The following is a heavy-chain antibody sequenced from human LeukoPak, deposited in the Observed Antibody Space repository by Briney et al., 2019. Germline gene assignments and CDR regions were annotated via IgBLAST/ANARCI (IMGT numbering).Heavy chain of an antibody. CDR2: IYYSGST. CDR3: AGTSDGYNNKFDY. D-gene: IGHD5-24*01. J-gene: IGHJ4*02. V-gene: IGHV4-59*01. Sequence: SETLSLTCTVSGGSISSYYWSWIRQPPGKGLEWIGYIYYSGSTNYNPSLKSRVTISVDTSKNQFSLKLSSVTAADTAVYYCAGTSDGYNNKFDYWGQGTLVTVSS. CDR1: GGSISSYY.